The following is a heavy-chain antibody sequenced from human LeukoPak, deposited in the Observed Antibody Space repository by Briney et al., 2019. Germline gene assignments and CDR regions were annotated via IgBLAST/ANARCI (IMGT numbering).Heavy chain of an antibody. V-gene: IGHV1-8*01. Sequence: ASVKVSCKASGYTFSSYEINWVRQATGQGLEWMGWMNPNSGNTDFAQKFQGRITMTRNTSTGVAYMELSRLRSDDTAVYYCARDKSGSTRTYYFDYWGQGTLVTVSS. CDR3: ARDKSGSTRTYYFDY. D-gene: IGHD1-1*01. CDR1: GYTFSSYE. J-gene: IGHJ4*02. CDR2: MNPNSGNT.